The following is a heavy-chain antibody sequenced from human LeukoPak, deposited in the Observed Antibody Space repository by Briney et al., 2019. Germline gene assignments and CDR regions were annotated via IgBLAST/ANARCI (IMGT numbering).Heavy chain of an antibody. CDR1: GGSLSSYY. CDR2: IYYSGST. CDR3: ARVGGDYGMDV. D-gene: IGHD3-16*01. J-gene: IGHJ6*02. Sequence: SETLSLTCTVSGGSLSSYYWSWIRQPPGKGLEWIGDIYYSGSTNYNPSLTSRVTISVDTSKNQFSLKLSSVTAADAAVYYCARVGGDYGMDVWGQGTTVTVSS. V-gene: IGHV4-59*12.